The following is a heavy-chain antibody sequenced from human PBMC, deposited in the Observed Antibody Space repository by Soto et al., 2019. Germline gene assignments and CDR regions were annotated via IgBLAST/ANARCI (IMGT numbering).Heavy chain of an antibody. CDR1: GYTFTSYG. CDR2: ISAYNGNT. Sequence: ASVKVSCKASGYTFTSYGISWVRQAPGQGLEWMGWISAYNGNTNYAQKFQGRVTMTRDTSISTAYMELSRLRSDDTAVYYCARALDTAMVIAGYWGQGTLVTVSS. CDR3: ARALDTAMVIAGY. J-gene: IGHJ4*02. D-gene: IGHD5-18*01. V-gene: IGHV1-18*01.